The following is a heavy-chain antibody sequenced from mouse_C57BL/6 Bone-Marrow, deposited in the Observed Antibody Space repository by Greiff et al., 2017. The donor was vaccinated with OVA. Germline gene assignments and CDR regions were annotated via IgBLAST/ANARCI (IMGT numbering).Heavy chain of an antibody. D-gene: IGHD6-1*01. CDR3: ARLIAPYWYFDV. CDR2: ISNLAYSI. CDR1: GFTFSDYG. V-gene: IGHV5-15*01. Sequence: EVKLVESGGGLVQPGGSLKLSCAASGFTFSDYGMAWVRQAPRKGPEWVAFISNLAYSIYYADTVTGRFTISRENAKNTLYLEMSSLRSEDTAMYYCARLIAPYWYFDVWGTGTTVTVSS. J-gene: IGHJ1*03.